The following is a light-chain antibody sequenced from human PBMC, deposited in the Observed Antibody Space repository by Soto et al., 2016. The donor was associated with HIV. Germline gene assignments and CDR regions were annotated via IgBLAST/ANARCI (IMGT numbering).Light chain of an antibody. V-gene: IGKV2-28*01. CDR3: MQGTHWSYT. CDR1: QSLLHSNGYYY. CDR2: LGS. Sequence: IVMTQSPLTLPVTPGESASISCRSSQSLLHSNGYYYLTWYLQKPGQSPRLLMYLGSTRASWVPDRFSGSGSGTDFTLKISRVEAEDVGVYYCMQGTHWSYTFGQGTKLEIK. J-gene: IGKJ2*01.